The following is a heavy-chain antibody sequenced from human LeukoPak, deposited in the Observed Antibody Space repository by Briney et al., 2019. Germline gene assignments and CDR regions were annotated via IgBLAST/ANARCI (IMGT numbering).Heavy chain of an antibody. CDR1: GFTVSSNY. CDR3: ARETSGNDVLS. CDR2: IYNGGRT. Sequence: GGSLRLSCAASGFTVSSNYMRCVRQAPGKGLEWDSVIYNGGRTYYADSLRGRFTFSRENSKNTRILQMNSLRAEDTAVYYCARETSGNDVLSWGQGTLVTVSS. D-gene: IGHD1-1*01. J-gene: IGHJ5*02. V-gene: IGHV3-53*01.